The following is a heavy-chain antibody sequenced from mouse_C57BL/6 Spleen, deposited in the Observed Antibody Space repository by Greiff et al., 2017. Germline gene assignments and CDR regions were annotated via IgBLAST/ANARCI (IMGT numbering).Heavy chain of an antibody. CDR2: INYDGSST. V-gene: IGHV5-16*01. Sequence: DVMLVESEGGLVQPGSSMKLSCPASGFTFSDYYMAWVRQVPEKGLEWVANINYDGSSTYYLDSLKSRFIISRDNARNILYLQMISLKSEDTATYYCARGDWGDDGYPYYAMDDWGQGTSVTGSS. D-gene: IGHD2-3*01. J-gene: IGHJ4*01. CDR1: GFTFSDYY. CDR3: ARGDWGDDGYPYYAMDD.